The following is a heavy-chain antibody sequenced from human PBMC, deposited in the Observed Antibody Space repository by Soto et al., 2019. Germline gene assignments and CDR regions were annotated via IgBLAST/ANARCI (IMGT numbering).Heavy chain of an antibody. Sequence: SVKVSCKASGGTFSSYTISWVRQAPGQGLEWMGRIIPILGIANYAQKFQGRVTITADKSTSTAYMELSSLRSEDTAVYYCARDFPFGYCSGGSCYGIDYWGQGTLVTVSS. CDR1: GGTFSSYT. CDR3: ARDFPFGYCSGGSCYGIDY. D-gene: IGHD2-15*01. CDR2: IIPILGIA. V-gene: IGHV1-69*04. J-gene: IGHJ4*02.